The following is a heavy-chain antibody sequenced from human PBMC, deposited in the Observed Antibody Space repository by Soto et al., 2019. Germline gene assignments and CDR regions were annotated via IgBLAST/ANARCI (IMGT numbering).Heavy chain of an antibody. J-gene: IGHJ1*01. D-gene: IGHD2-8*01. CDR3: ARGGVY. V-gene: IGHV3-48*03. Sequence: PGGSLRLSCEATGFTFSSHEMNWIRQTPGKRLEWIAKISGSGSTINYADSVKGRFTISRDNVQRTLHLQMDSLRVEDTGVYYCARGGVYRGRGTLVTVSS. CDR2: ISGSGSTI. CDR1: GFTFSSHE.